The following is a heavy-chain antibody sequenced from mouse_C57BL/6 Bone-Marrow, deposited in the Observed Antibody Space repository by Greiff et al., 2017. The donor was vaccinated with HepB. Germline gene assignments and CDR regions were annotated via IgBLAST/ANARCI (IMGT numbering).Heavy chain of an antibody. Sequence: EVKLVESGGGLVKPGGSLKLSCAASGFTFSSYAMSWVRQTPEKRLEWVATISDGGSYTYYPDNVKGRFTISRDNAKNNLYLQMSHLKSEDTAMYNCGSNWNQAWFAYWGQGTLVTVSA. J-gene: IGHJ3*01. CDR2: ISDGGSYT. CDR1: GFTFSSYA. V-gene: IGHV5-4*03. D-gene: IGHD2-5*01. CDR3: GSNWNQAWFAY.